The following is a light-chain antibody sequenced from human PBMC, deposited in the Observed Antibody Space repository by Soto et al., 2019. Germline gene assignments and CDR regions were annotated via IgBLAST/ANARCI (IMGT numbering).Light chain of an antibody. V-gene: IGKV3-20*01. CDR2: DAS. J-gene: IGKJ5*01. CDR3: QQYGNSPIT. Sequence: EIVLTQTPGTLSLSPGERVILSCRASQSVSSGYVAWYHQKPGQAPSLLIYDASSRATGIPDRFSGSGSGTGFTLTISRLEPEDFAVYYCQQYGNSPITFGQGTRREIK. CDR1: QSVSSGY.